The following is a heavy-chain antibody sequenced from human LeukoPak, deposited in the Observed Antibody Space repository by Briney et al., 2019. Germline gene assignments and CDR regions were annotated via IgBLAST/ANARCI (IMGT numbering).Heavy chain of an antibody. D-gene: IGHD3-10*01. J-gene: IGHJ4*02. CDR1: GYSFSSYW. V-gene: IGHV5-51*01. CDR3: ARRRSSTLIDY. CDR2: IYPGDSDT. Sequence: GESLKISCKGSGYSFSSYWIAWVRQMPGKGLEWMGIIYPGDSDTTYSPSFQGQVTISADKSISTAYLQWNSLKASDTAMYFCARRRSSTLIDYWGQGTQVTVSS.